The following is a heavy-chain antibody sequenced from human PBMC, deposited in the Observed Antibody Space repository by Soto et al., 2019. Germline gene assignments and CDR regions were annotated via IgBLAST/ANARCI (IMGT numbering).Heavy chain of an antibody. V-gene: IGHV4-59*02. CDR2: ISYSGSA. CDR3: AKLNTGDWYGVDY. D-gene: IGHD6-19*01. J-gene: IGHJ4*02. CDR1: GGSVTGFY. Sequence: SETLSLTCTVSGGSVTGFYWSWIRQPPGKGLEWVAYISYSGSATYNPSLKSRVTISVDTSKNQFSLKVTSVTAADTAIYFCAKLNTGDWYGVDYWGQGTLSPSPQ.